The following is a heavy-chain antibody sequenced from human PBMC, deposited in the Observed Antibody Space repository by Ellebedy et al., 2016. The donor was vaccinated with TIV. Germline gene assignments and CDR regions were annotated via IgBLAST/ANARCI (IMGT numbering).Heavy chain of an antibody. J-gene: IGHJ3*02. D-gene: IGHD6-19*01. CDR2: ISGSGCST. V-gene: IGHV3-23*01. Sequence: GESLKISCAASGITFSSYSMSWVRQAPGKGLEWVSGISGSGCSTYYADSVKGRFTISRDNSKNTLYLQMSSLRASDTAVYYCAKSGGSGSSRDAFDIWGQGTMVTVSA. CDR1: GITFSSYS. CDR3: AKSGGSGSSRDAFDI.